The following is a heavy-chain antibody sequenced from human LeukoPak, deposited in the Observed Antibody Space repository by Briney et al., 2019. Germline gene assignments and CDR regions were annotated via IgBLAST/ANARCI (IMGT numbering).Heavy chain of an antibody. V-gene: IGHV3-30*02. J-gene: IGHJ5*02. D-gene: IGHD3-10*01. CDR3: VNSGFDP. Sequence: PGGSLRLSCAASGFTFSSYGMHWVRQVPGKGLEWVAFIHYDGTNEYYADSVKGRFTISRDNFKNTLSLQMNGLRVEDTALYYCVNSGFDPWGQGTLVTVSS. CDR1: GFTFSSYG. CDR2: IHYDGTNE.